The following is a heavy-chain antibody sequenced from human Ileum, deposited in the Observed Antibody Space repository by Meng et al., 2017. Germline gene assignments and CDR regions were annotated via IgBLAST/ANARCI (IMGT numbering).Heavy chain of an antibody. D-gene: IGHD2-2*01. CDR3: ARSYCSSTSCQYYFDY. Sequence: QVHLVQSGAEVKKPGASVKVSCQASGYTFSNYAIHWVRQAPGQRLEWMGWINAGDGTTKYSEKFQGRVSITRDTSASTGYMELSSLTSEDTAVYHCARSYCSSTSCQYYFDYCGHVTLVTVSS. V-gene: IGHV1-3*01. CDR2: INAGDGTT. J-gene: IGHJ4*01. CDR1: GYTFSNYA.